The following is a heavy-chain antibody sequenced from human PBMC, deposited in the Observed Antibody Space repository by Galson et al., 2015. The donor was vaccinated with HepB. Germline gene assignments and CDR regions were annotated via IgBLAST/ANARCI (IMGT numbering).Heavy chain of an antibody. CDR3: ASLVGGSYWALDY. V-gene: IGHV3-74*01. J-gene: IGHJ4*02. CDR1: GFTFSSYW. CDR2: INSDGSST. Sequence: SLRLSCAASGFTFSSYWMHWVRQAPGKGLVWVSRINSDGSSTSYADSVKGRFTISRDNAKNTLYLQMNSLRAEDTAVYYCASLVGGSYWALDYWGQGTLVTVSS. D-gene: IGHD1-26*01.